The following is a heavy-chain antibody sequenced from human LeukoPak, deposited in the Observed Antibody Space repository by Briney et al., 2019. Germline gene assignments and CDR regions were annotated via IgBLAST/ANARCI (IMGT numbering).Heavy chain of an antibody. CDR3: ARWSGHYGIDY. D-gene: IGHD3-3*01. CDR1: GGSFSGYY. Sequence: SETLSLTCAVYGGSFSGYYWSWIRQPPGKGLEWIGEINHSGSTNYNPSLKSRVTISVDTSKNQFSLKLSSVTAADTAVYYCARWSGHYGIDYWGQGTLVTVSS. J-gene: IGHJ4*02. V-gene: IGHV4-34*01. CDR2: INHSGST.